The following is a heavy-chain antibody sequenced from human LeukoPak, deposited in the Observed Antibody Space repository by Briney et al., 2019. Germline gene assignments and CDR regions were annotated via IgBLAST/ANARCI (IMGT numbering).Heavy chain of an antibody. V-gene: IGHV4-59*08. CDR2: IYYSGST. D-gene: IGHD3-22*01. CDR3: ARRGSSGYYGGINYYYYGMDV. J-gene: IGHJ6*02. Sequence: SETLSLTCTVSGGSISSYYWSWIRQPPGKGLEWIGYIYYSGSTNYNPSLKSRVTISVDTSKNQFSLKLSSVTAADTAVYYCARRGSSGYYGGINYYYYGMDVWGQGTTDTVSS. CDR1: GGSISSYY.